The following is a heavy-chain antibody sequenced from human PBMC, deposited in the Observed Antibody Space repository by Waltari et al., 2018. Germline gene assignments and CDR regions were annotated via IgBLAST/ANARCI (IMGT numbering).Heavy chain of an antibody. CDR3: ARDKGAGRFGEHGAFDI. Sequence: EVQLVESGGGLVQPGGSLRLSCAASGFTFSSYWMSWVHQAPGKGLEWVANIKQDGSEKYYVDSVKGRFTISRDNAKNSLYLQMNSLRAEDTAVYYCARDKGAGRFGEHGAFDIWGQGTMVTVSS. CDR2: IKQDGSEK. V-gene: IGHV3-7*01. D-gene: IGHD3-10*01. CDR1: GFTFSSYW. J-gene: IGHJ3*02.